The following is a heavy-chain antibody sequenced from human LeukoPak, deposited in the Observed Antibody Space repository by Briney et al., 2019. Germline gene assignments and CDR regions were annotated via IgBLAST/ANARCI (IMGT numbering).Heavy chain of an antibody. CDR1: GFTFSDSP. J-gene: IGHJ6*04. V-gene: IGHV3-30*02. D-gene: IGHD3-10*02. CDR2: IRSDGSNK. CDR3: AELGITMIGGV. Sequence: GGSLSLSCAASGFTFSDSPMHWVRQAPGKGLEWVTFIRSDGSNKYYADSVKGRFTISRDNAKNSLYLQMNSLRAEDTAVYYCAELGITMIGGVWGKGTTVTISS.